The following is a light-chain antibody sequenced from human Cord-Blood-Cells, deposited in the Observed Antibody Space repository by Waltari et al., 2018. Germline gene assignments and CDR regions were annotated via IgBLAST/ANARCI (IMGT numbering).Light chain of an antibody. V-gene: IGKV1-39*01. Sequence: DIQMTQSPSSLSASVGDRVPLTCRASQSISRYLNWYQPKPGKAPKLLTYAASSLQSGVPSWFSCRGSGTDFTLTISILQPEDFGTYYCQPSYSISITFGQGTRLDI. CDR3: QPSYSISIT. CDR2: AAS. CDR1: QSISRY. J-gene: IGKJ5*01.